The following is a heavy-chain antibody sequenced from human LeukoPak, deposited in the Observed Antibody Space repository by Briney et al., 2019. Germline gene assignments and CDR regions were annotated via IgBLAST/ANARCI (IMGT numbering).Heavy chain of an antibody. CDR2: ISGSADST. V-gene: IGHV3-23*01. CDR3: AKDGLGYSSSWRWFDS. D-gene: IGHD6-13*01. CDR1: GFTFSTYA. J-gene: IGHJ5*01. Sequence: GGSLRLSCAASGFTFSTYAMSWVRQAPGKGLEWGSAISGSADSTYYADSVKGRFTISRDNSKNTLYLQMNSLRAEDTAVYYCAKDGLGYSSSWRWFDSWGQGTLVTVSS.